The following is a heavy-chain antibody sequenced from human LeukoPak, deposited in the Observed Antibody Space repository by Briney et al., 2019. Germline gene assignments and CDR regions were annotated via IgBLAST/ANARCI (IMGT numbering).Heavy chain of an antibody. V-gene: IGHV4-31*03. CDR1: GGSISSGGYY. CDR2: IHYSGST. Sequence: SETLSLTCTVSGGSISSGGYYWSWIRQYPGQGLEWIVYIHYSGSTYYNPSLSSRVTISVDRSTNHFSLKVSSVTAADTAVYYCARDAIDSNYFDFWGQGTLVTVSS. D-gene: IGHD4-11*01. J-gene: IGHJ4*02. CDR3: ARDAIDSNYFDF.